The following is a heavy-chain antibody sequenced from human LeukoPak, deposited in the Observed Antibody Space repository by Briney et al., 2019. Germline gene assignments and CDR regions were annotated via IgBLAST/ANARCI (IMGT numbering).Heavy chain of an antibody. J-gene: IGHJ4*02. CDR1: GFTFSSYG. V-gene: IGHV3-30*02. CDR2: IRYDGSNK. D-gene: IGHD2-2*01. CDR3: ATPQGPSVVVPAAPFDY. Sequence: GGSLRLSCAASGFTFSSYGMHWVRQAPGKGLEWVAFIRYDGSNKYYADSVKGRFTISRDNSKNTLYLQMNSLRAEDTAVYYCATPQGPSVVVPAAPFDYWGQGTLVTVSS.